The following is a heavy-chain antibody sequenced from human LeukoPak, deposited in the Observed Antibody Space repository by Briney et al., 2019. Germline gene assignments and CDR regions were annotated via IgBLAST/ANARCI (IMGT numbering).Heavy chain of an antibody. V-gene: IGHV4-59*08. CDR3: ACRSSNGRRAFDI. CDR2: INHSGNT. CDR1: GGAISSFY. D-gene: IGHD2-8*01. Sequence: PSETLSLTCTVSGGAISSFYWTWIRQTPGKGLEWVGYINHSGNTNHNPSLKSRVTVSVDTSKSQFSLKLSSVTAADTAVYYCACRSSNGRRAFDIWGQGTMVTVSS. J-gene: IGHJ3*02.